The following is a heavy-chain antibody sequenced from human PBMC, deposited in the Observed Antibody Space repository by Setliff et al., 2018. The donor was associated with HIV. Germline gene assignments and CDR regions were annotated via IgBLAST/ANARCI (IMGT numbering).Heavy chain of an antibody. Sequence: SETLSLTCTASGGSISSGSYYWSWIRRPAGKGLEWIGHIYTSGSTNYNPSLKSRVTISVDTSKNQFSLKLSSVTAADTAVYYCARHASRDGYNFDYWGQGTLVTVSS. V-gene: IGHV4-61*09. CDR1: GGSISSGSYY. CDR2: IYTSGST. J-gene: IGHJ4*02. D-gene: IGHD3-22*01. CDR3: ARHASRDGYNFDY.